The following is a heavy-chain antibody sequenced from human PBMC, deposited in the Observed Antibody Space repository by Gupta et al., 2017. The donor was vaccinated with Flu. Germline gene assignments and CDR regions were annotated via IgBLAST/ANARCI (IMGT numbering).Heavy chain of an antibody. CDR2: IWYDGSNK. J-gene: IGHJ6*02. CDR1: GFTFSSYG. CDR3: ARVGLEWLYGMDV. D-gene: IGHD3-3*01. V-gene: IGHV3-33*01. Sequence: QVQLVESGGGVVQAGWSVRLSCAASGFTFSSYGMHWVRQAPGKGLEWVAVIWYDGSNKYYADSVKGRFTISRDNSKNTLYLQMNSLRAEDTAVYYCARVGLEWLYGMDVWGQGTTVTVSS.